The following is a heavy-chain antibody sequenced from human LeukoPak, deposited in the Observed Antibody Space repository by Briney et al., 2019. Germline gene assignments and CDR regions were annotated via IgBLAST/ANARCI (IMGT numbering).Heavy chain of an antibody. V-gene: IGHV4-59*08. CDR3: ARHFRGWLRGSFDY. Sequence: SSETLSLTCTVSCGSISNYYWSWIRQPRGKGLEWIVYVHYSGSTNYNPSLKSRVTMAVDTSKNQFALKLSSVTAADTAVYYCARHFRGWLRGSFDYWGRGTLVTV. CDR1: CGSISNYY. CDR2: VHYSGST. J-gene: IGHJ4*02. D-gene: IGHD5-24*01.